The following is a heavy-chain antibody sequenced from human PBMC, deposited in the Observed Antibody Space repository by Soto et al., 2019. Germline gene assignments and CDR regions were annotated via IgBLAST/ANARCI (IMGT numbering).Heavy chain of an antibody. J-gene: IGHJ5*02. V-gene: IGHV1-18*01. CDR2: INTYNGNT. CDR1: GYTFTNYG. Sequence: GASVQVSCKASGYTFTNYGISWVRQAPGQGLEWMGWINTYNGNTNHAQKLQGRVTMTTDTSTSTAYMELRSLRSDDTAVYYCARGVGSGTYYNQYNWFDPWGQGTLVTVSS. CDR3: ARGVGSGTYYNQYNWFDP. D-gene: IGHD3-10*01.